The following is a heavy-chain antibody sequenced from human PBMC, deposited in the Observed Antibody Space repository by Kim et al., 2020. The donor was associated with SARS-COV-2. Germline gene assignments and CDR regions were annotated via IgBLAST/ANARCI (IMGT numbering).Heavy chain of an antibody. V-gene: IGHV4-34*01. D-gene: IGHD2-15*01. Sequence: SETLSLTCAVYGGSFSGYYWSWIRQPPGKGLEWIGEINHSGSTNYNPSLKSRVTISVDTSKNQFSLKLSSVTAADTAVYYCARPQRGYCSGGSCKGNWF. J-gene: IGHJ5*01. CDR1: GGSFSGYY. CDR3: ARPQRGYCSGGSCKGNWF. CDR2: INHSGST.